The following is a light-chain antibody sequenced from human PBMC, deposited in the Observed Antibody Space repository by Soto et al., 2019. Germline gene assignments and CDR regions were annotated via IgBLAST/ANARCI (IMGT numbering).Light chain of an antibody. CDR1: SRDVGYYNY. J-gene: IGLJ3*02. V-gene: IGLV2-14*01. CDR3: SSYTHSSTQV. Sequence: QSALTQPASVSGSPGQSITISCTGTSRDVGYYNYVSWYQHHPGKVPKLMIYEVTNRPSGVSNRFSGSKSGNTASLAISGLQAEEEADYYCSSYTHSSTQVFGGGTKLTVL. CDR2: EVT.